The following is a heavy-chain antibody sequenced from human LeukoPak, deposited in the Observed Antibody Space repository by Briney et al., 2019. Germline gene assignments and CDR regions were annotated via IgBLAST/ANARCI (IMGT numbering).Heavy chain of an antibody. D-gene: IGHD2-21*01. V-gene: IGHV3-23*01. Sequence: GGSLRLSCVGSGFTFRSHAMSWVRQAPEKGLEFVSGIYENGGTTYYADSVKGRFSISRDNSKNTLYLQMDSLRGEYTAVYYCAKDFRIGYSAHFDYWGQGALVTVSS. J-gene: IGHJ4*02. CDR2: IYENGGTT. CDR1: GFTFRSHA. CDR3: AKDFRIGYSAHFDY.